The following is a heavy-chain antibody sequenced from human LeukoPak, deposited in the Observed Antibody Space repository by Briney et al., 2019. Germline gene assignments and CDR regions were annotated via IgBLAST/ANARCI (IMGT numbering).Heavy chain of an antibody. CDR3: ARLSAYYYGSYFYYYMDV. CDR2: IRQDESER. CDR1: GFSFSSYW. V-gene: IGHV3-7*01. D-gene: IGHD3-10*01. Sequence: GGSLKLSCEGSGFSFSSYWMTWVRQLPGKGPEWVANIRQDESERYFADSVKGRFTISRDNAKKSVYLHMSSLRAEDTALYYCARLSAYYYGSYFYYYMDVWGKGTTVTVSS. J-gene: IGHJ6*03.